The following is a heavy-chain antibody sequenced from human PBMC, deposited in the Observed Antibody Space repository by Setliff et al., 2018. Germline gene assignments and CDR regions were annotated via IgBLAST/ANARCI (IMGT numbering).Heavy chain of an antibody. J-gene: IGHJ3*02. V-gene: IGHV3-74*01. CDR2: SSRDGSNI. CDR1: GFTFSNYW. D-gene: IGHD2-21*02. Sequence: GGYLRLSCASSGFTFSNYWMHWVRQAPGKGLVWVSHSSRDGSNIRSADSVKGRFTISRDIANITLDLQINSLRAEDTAVYYCARAFGGNSDAFDIWGQGTMVTVSS. CDR3: ARAFGGNSDAFDI.